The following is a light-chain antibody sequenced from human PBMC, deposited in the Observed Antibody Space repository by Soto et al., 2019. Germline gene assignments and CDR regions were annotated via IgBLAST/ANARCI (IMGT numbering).Light chain of an antibody. CDR2: DVS. J-gene: IGLJ2*01. CDR3: SSYTSTNTSVV. Sequence: QSALTQPASVSGSPGQSITISCTGTSSDVGGCNGVSWYQQHPDKAPKLMIYDVSNRPSGVSDRFSGTKSGNMASLTISGLQPEDEADFYCSSYTSTNTSVVFGGGTQLTVL. CDR1: SSDVGGCNG. V-gene: IGLV2-14*03.